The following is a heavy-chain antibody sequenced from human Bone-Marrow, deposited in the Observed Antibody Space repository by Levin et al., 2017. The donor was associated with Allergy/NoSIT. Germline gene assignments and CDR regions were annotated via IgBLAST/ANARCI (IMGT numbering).Heavy chain of an antibody. D-gene: IGHD2-15*01. Sequence: SETLSLTCSVSGGSVSGGSYYWYWIRLPPGTGLEWIGYIYSGGTVNNNPSFKSRTTISRDTSKNHFTLKLTSVSAADTAIYYCASQPYCIDGSCYSDRGIDVWGQGTTVTVSS. CDR2: IYSGGTV. CDR1: GGSVSGGSYY. J-gene: IGHJ6*02. V-gene: IGHV4-61*03. CDR3: ASQPYCIDGSCYSDRGIDV.